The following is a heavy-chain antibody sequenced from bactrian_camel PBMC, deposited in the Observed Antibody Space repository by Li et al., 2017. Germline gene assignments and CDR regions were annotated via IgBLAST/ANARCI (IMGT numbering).Heavy chain of an antibody. J-gene: IGHJ4*01. CDR3: ASTALCSIWYLRYEYAY. D-gene: IGHD6*01. V-gene: IGHV3S40*01. CDR1: GYTYSSNC. CDR2: IFNGGGTT. Sequence: VQLVESGGGSVQAGGSLRLSCAASGYTYSSNCMGWFRQAPGKEREGVAGIFNGGGTTYYADSVKGRFTISQDNAKNTMYLQMNSLKPEDTAMYFCASTALCSIWYLRYEYAYWGQGTQVTVS.